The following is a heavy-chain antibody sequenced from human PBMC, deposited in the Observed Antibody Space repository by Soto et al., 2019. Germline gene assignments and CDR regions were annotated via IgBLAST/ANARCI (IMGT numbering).Heavy chain of an antibody. J-gene: IGHJ4*02. D-gene: IGHD2-21*02. Sequence: QITLKESGPTLVTPTQTLTLTCTFSGFSLTTSGVGVGWIRQPPGKALEWLVFIYWDYDKRYNPSLRSRLTFTKGASKNEVVLTLTNMDPVNTATYFCEDRRPHNGDCNNGDFDYWGQGPLVTVSP. CDR1: GFSLTTSGVG. CDR3: EDRRPHNGDCNNGDFDY. V-gene: IGHV2-5*02. CDR2: IYWDYDK.